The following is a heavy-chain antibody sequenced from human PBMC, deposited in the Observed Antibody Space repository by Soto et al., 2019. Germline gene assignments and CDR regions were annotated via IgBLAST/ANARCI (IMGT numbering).Heavy chain of an antibody. CDR1: GFTFSSYG. CDR3: AKDGQSGWYPRYFDY. Sequence: GGSLRLSCAASGFTFSSYGMHWVRQAPGKGLEWVAVISYDGSNKYYADSVKGRFTISRDNSKNTLYLQMNSLRAEDTAVYYCAKDGQSGWYPRYFDYWGQGTLVTVSS. V-gene: IGHV3-30*18. J-gene: IGHJ4*02. CDR2: ISYDGSNK. D-gene: IGHD6-13*01.